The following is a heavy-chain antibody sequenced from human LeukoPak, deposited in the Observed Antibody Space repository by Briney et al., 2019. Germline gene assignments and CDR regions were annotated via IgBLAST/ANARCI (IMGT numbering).Heavy chain of an antibody. CDR1: GYSISSGYY. CDR2: IYHSGST. CDR3: ASLRKRGGAFDL. Sequence: SETLSLTCTVSGYSISSGYYWGWIRQPPGKGLEWIGSIYHSGSTYYNPSLKSRVTISVDTSKNQFSLKLSSVTAADTAVYYCASLRKRGGAFDLWGQGTVVTVSS. V-gene: IGHV4-38-2*02. J-gene: IGHJ3*01.